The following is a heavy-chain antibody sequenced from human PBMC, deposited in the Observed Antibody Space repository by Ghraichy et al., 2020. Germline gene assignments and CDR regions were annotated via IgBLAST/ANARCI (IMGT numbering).Heavy chain of an antibody. CDR3: ARAPYDDDGFYDDGFDI. J-gene: IGHJ3*02. Sequence: SQTLSLTCAVSGGSISSSSYSWSWIRQPPGKGLEWIGYIYHSGNTYYNPSLKSRVTISLDSSKNQFSLKLSSVTAADTAVYYCARAPYDDDGFYDDGFDIWGQGTMFTVSS. V-gene: IGHV4-30-2*01. CDR1: GGSISSSSYS. D-gene: IGHD3-22*01. CDR2: IYHSGNT.